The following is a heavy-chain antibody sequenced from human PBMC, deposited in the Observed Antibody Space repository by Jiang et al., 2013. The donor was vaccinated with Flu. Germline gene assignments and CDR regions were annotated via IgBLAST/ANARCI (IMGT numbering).Heavy chain of an antibody. CDR3: ARDGCGPDDYGDYVCGCFDY. V-gene: IGHV1-46*01. CDR1: GYTFTSYY. D-gene: IGHD4-17*01. Sequence: SGAEVKKPGASVKVSCKASGYTFTSYYMHWVRQAPGQGLEWMGIINPSGGSTSYAQKFQGRVTMTRDTSTSTVYMELSSLRSEDTAVYYCARDGCGPDDYGDYVCGCFDYWGQGTLVTVSS. J-gene: IGHJ4*02. CDR2: INPSGGST.